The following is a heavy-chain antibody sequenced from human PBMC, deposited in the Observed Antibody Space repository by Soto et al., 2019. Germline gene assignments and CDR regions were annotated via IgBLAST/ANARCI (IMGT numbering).Heavy chain of an antibody. CDR2: IIDSGGST. Sequence: PGGSLRLSCAACKSTVWSCAVGFVRQATGKGLEWVSDIIDSGGSTYYADSVKGRFTISRDNSKSTLYLQMNSLRAEDTALYYGAKGRSYYYYYGVDVWRQGTTVTVSS. J-gene: IGHJ6*02. V-gene: IGHV3-23*01. CDR1: KSTVWSCA. CDR3: AKGRSYYYYYGVDV.